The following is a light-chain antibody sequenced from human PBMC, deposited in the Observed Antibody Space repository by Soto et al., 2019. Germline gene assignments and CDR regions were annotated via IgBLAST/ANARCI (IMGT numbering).Light chain of an antibody. CDR1: KSFLYSDGDNY. Sequence: DIVMTQSPLSLGFPPGDPASISCRPSKSFLYSDGDNYLDWYLQKPGQSPQLLIYLASNRASGVPARFSGSGSGTYFTLKISRVEAEDVGLYYCMQALQTPNTFGQGTRLEIK. V-gene: IGKV2-28*01. CDR3: MQALQTPNT. CDR2: LAS. J-gene: IGKJ5*01.